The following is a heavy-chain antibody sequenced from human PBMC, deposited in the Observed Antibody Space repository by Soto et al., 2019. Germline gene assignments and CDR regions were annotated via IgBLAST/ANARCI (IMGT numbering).Heavy chain of an antibody. V-gene: IGHV3-49*03. Sequence: SLGLACTASGVTVGDYAMSGFRQAPGKGLEWVGFIRSKAYGGTTEYAASVKGRFTISRDDSKSIAYLQMNSLKTEDTAVYYCTRVKDDFWSGYYTGRAPDAFDIWGQGTMVTVSS. CDR3: TRVKDDFWSGYYTGRAPDAFDI. D-gene: IGHD3-3*01. J-gene: IGHJ3*02. CDR1: GVTVGDYA. CDR2: IRSKAYGGTT.